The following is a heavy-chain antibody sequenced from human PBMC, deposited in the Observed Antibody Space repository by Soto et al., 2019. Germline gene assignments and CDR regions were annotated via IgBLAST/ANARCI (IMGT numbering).Heavy chain of an antibody. J-gene: IGHJ4*02. CDR2: ISGTGGTT. D-gene: IGHD3-22*01. CDR1: GFTFTNYA. CDR3: AKEETYDYFDY. V-gene: IGHV3-23*01. Sequence: EVQLLESGGGLVQPGGSLRLSCAASGFTFTNYAMNWVRQAPGEGLEWVSRISGTGGTTYYADSVKGRFTISRDNSKNTLYLQMNSLRAEDTAVYYCAKEETYDYFDYWGQGTLVTVSS.